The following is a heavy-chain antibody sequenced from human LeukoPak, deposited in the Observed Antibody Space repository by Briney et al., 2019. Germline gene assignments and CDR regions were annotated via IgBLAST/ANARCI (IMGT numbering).Heavy chain of an antibody. CDR3: ARDYYDSSGYYYFDY. CDR1: GFTFSSNG. V-gene: IGHV3-48*01. D-gene: IGHD3-22*01. J-gene: IGHJ4*02. CDR2: ISSSSSTI. Sequence: GGSLRLSCVASGFTFSSNGMHWVRQAPGKGLEWVSYISSSSSTIYYADSVKGRFTISRDNAKNSLYLQMNSLRAEDTAVYYCARDYYDSSGYYYFDYWGQGTLVTVSS.